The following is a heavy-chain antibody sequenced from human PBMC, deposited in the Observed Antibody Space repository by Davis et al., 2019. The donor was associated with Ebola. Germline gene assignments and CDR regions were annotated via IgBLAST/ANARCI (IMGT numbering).Heavy chain of an antibody. D-gene: IGHD3-22*01. CDR1: GYTFTSYY. CDR3: ARDLITMIGGYYYYYGMDV. V-gene: IGHV1-46*01. J-gene: IGHJ6*02. CDR2: INPSGGST. Sequence: ASVKVSCKASGYTFTSYYMHWVRQAPGQGLEWMGIINPSGGSTSYAQKFQGRVTMTRDTSTSTVYMELSSLRSEDTAVYYCARDLITMIGGYYYYYGMDVWGQGTTVTVSS.